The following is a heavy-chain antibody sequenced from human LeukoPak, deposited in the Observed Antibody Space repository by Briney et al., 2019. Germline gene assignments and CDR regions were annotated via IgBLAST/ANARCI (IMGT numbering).Heavy chain of an antibody. CDR2: INHSGST. V-gene: IGHV4-39*07. CDR3: ARPGGSRWLQFEIKYFQH. Sequence: SETLSLTCTVSGASISSDTYFWSWIRQPPGEGLEWIGEINHSGSTNYNPSLKSRVTISVDTSKNQFSLKLSSVTAADTAVYYCARPGGSRWLQFEIKYFQHWGQGTLVTVSS. CDR1: GASISSDTYF. J-gene: IGHJ1*01. D-gene: IGHD5-24*01.